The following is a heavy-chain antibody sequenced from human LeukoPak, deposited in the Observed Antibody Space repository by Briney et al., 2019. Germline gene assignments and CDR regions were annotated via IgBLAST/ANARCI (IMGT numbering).Heavy chain of an antibody. CDR2: ISSSGSTI. CDR1: GFTFSSYE. D-gene: IGHD5-24*01. J-gene: IGHJ4*02. CDR3: ARGLGMATIYFDY. Sequence: QHWGSLRLSCVASGFTFSSYEMNWVRQAPGKGLEWISYISSSGSTIYYADSVKGRFTISRDNAKNSLYLQMNSLRAEDTAVYYCARGLGMATIYFDYWGQGTLVTVSS. V-gene: IGHV3-48*03.